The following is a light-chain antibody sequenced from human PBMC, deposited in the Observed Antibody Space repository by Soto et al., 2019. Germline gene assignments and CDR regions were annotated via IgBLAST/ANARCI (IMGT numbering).Light chain of an antibody. CDR2: AAS. CDR3: QQANSSPYT. V-gene: IGKV1D-12*01. Sequence: DIQLTQSPSSVSASVGDTVTITCRASQDSSTWLAWYQQRPGQAPKLLVYAASTLQSGVPSRFSGSGSGTEFTLTINSLQHEDFATYYCQQANSSPYTFGHGTVLDIK. J-gene: IGKJ2*01. CDR1: QDSSTW.